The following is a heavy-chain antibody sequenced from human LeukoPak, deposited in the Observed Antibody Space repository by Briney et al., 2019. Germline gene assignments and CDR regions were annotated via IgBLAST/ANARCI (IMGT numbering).Heavy chain of an antibody. CDR3: ARLVPAAALTYYGSGIYKGPLDY. CDR2: INPNSGDT. J-gene: IGHJ4*02. CDR1: GYIFTDYY. V-gene: IGHV1/OR15-1*04. D-gene: IGHD3-10*01. Sequence: ASVKVSCKASGYIFTDYYMHWVRQAPGQELGWMGRINPNSGDTNYAQKFQGRVTMTADKSTNTVYMELSSLRSEDTALYYCARLVPAAALTYYGSGIYKGPLDYWGQGTLVTVSS.